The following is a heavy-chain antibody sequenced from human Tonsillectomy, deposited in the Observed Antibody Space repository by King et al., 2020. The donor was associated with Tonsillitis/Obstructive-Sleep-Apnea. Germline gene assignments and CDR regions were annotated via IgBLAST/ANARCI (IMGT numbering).Heavy chain of an antibody. V-gene: IGHV3-33*01. D-gene: IGHD2-2*01. CDR1: GFTFSSYG. Sequence: VQLVESGGGVVQPGRSLRLSCAASGFTFSSYGMPWVRQAPGKGLVWVAVIWSDGSNKYDADSVKGRFTISRYNSKNTLYLQMNSLRVEDTAVYYCASSRGYWSSTSCDYDAFDYRGQGTLVTVSS. CDR3: ASSRGYWSSTSCDYDAFDY. CDR2: IWSDGSNK. J-gene: IGHJ4*02.